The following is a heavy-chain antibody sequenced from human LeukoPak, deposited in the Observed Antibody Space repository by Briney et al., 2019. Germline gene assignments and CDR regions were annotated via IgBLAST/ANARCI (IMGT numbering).Heavy chain of an antibody. D-gene: IGHD6-6*01. CDR2: IYYSGST. CDR1: GGSISSYY. CDR3: ARSRYCSYSSSNCYMDV. V-gene: IGHV4-59*01. Sequence: PSETLSLTCTVSGGSISSYYWSWIRQPPGKGLEWIGYIYYSGSTNYNPSLKSRVTISVDTSKNQFSLKLSPVTAADTAVYYCARSRYCSYSSSNCYMDVWGKGTTVTVSS. J-gene: IGHJ6*03.